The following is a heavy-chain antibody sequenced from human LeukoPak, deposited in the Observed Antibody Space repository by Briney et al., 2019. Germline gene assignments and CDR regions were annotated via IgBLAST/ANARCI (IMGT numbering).Heavy chain of an antibody. CDR2: IFNSGST. D-gene: IGHD3-16*01. Sequence: SETLSLTCTVSGDSINSDGYYWSWIRQHPGKGLEWIGYIFNSGSTYYNPSLRSRVTISMDTSNNHFSLDLNSVTAADTAVYYCARDPGGLWGFDPWGQGTLVTVSS. CDR1: GDSINSDGYY. J-gene: IGHJ5*02. CDR3: ARDPGGLWGFDP. V-gene: IGHV4-31*03.